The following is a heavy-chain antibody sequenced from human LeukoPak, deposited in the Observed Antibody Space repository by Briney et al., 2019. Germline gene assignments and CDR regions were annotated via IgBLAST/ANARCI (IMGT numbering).Heavy chain of an antibody. CDR3: ARAVDHLFDP. CDR1: GFTFSSYW. CDR2: ISYDGSNK. Sequence: PGGSLRLSCAASGFTFSSYWMNWARQAPGKGLEWVAVISYDGSNKYYADSVKGRFTISRDNSKNTLYLRMNSLRAEDTAVYYCARAVDHLFDPWGQGTLVTVSS. D-gene: IGHD3-3*02. J-gene: IGHJ5*02. V-gene: IGHV3-30-3*01.